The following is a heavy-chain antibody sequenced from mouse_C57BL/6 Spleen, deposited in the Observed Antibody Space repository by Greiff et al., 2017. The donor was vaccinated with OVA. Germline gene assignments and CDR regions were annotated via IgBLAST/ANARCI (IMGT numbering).Heavy chain of an antibody. D-gene: IGHD1-1*01. CDR1: GYTFTSYW. CDR2: IYPGSGST. Sequence: VQLQQPGAELVKPGASVKMSCKASGYTFTSYWITWVKQRPGQGLEWIGDIYPGSGSTNYNEKFKSKATLTVDTSSSTAYMQLSSLTSEDSAVYYCARGYYYGSSPLYFDVWGTGTTVTVSS. J-gene: IGHJ1*03. CDR3: ARGYYYGSSPLYFDV. V-gene: IGHV1-55*01.